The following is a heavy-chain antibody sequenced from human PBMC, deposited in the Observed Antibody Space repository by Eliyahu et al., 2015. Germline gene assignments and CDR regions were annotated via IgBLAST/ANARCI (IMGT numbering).Heavy chain of an antibody. Sequence: EVQLAQSGGGLVKPGGSLXLSCEASGFXLSGHNMHWIRQAPGKGLEWVSSISRSSTYIYYADSVQGRFTISKDSAEKSLYLQMSDLRAEDTAVYYCARVDDYGDYGGAFDIWGPGTRVSVSS. CDR3: ARVDDYGDYGGAFDI. V-gene: IGHV3-21*01. CDR2: ISRSSTYI. J-gene: IGHJ3*02. CDR1: GFXLSGHN. D-gene: IGHD4-17*01.